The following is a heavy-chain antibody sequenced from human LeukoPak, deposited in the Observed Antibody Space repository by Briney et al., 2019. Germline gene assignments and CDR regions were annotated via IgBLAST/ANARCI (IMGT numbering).Heavy chain of an antibody. Sequence: PGGTLRLSCAASGFTFSNYGMSWVRQAPGKGLEWVSSISSSSSYIYYADSVKGRFTISRDNAKNSLFLQMNSLRAEDTAIYYCASHASAYCGGDCSLDYWGQGTLVTVSS. CDR3: ASHASAYCGGDCSLDY. V-gene: IGHV3-21*01. CDR1: GFTFSNYG. CDR2: ISSSSSYI. D-gene: IGHD2-21*02. J-gene: IGHJ4*02.